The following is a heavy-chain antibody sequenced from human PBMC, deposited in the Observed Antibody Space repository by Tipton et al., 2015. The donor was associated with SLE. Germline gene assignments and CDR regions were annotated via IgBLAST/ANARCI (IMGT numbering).Heavy chain of an antibody. V-gene: IGHV4-59*08. J-gene: IGHJ4*02. CDR3: ARRLTRYSGYDYFDY. CDR2: IYYSGST. Sequence: TLSLTCIVSGGSMTNYYWSWIRQPPGKGLEWIGYIYYSGSTNYNPSLKSRVTISVDTSKNQFSLKLSSVTAADTAVYYCARRLTRYSGYDYFDYWGQGTLVTVSS. CDR1: GGSMTNYY. D-gene: IGHD5-12*01.